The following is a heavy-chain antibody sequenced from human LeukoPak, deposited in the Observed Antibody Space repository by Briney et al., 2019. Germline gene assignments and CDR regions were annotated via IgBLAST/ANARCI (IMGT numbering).Heavy chain of an antibody. J-gene: IGHJ4*02. V-gene: IGHV4-4*07. Sequence: SETLSLTCTVSGGSISSSYWSWIRQPAGKGLEWIGRFSISGTTNYNPSLRSRVSISVDKSKNQFSLNLSSVTAADTAVYYCARLEGSGATDYWGQRTLVTVSS. CDR2: FSISGTT. D-gene: IGHD1-26*01. CDR1: GGSISSSY. CDR3: ARLEGSGATDY.